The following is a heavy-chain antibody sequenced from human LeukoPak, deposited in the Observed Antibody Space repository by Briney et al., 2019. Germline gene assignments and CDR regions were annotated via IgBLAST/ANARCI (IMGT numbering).Heavy chain of an antibody. CDR3: AREGQDGIVGATVGVDY. V-gene: IGHV3-23*01. D-gene: IGHD1-26*01. CDR2: ISGSGGST. J-gene: IGHJ4*02. CDR1: GFTFSSYA. Sequence: GGSLRLSCAASGFTFSSYAMSWVRQAPGQGLEWVSAISGSGGSTYYANSVKGRFTISRDNSKNSLYLQMNSLRAEDTAVYYCAREGQDGIVGATVGVDYWGQGTLVTVSS.